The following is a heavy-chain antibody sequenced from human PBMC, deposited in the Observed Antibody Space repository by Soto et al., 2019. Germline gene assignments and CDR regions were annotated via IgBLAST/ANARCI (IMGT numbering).Heavy chain of an antibody. CDR1: GFTFSSYW. CDR2: IKSDGSGT. D-gene: IGHD3-22*01. V-gene: IGHV3-74*01. CDR3: ARGDGDYYDGNGYLGRH. J-gene: IGHJ4*02. Sequence: EVQLVESGGGLVQPGGSLTLSCAASGFTFSSYWMHWVRQAPGKGLVWVARIKSDGSGTIYADSVKGRLTISRDNARITLYRQMHSLRAEDTVVYFCARGDGDYYDGNGYLGRHWGQGALVTVSS.